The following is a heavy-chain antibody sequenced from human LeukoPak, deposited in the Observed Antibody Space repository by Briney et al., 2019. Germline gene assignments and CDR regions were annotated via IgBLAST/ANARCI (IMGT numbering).Heavy chain of an antibody. CDR1: GFTFSSYS. J-gene: IGHJ6*02. V-gene: IGHV3-21*01. D-gene: IGHD2-2*01. Sequence: GGSLRLSCAASGFTFSSYSMNWVRQAPGKGLEWVSSISSSSSYIYYADSVKGRFTISRDNAKNSLYLQMNSLRAEDTAVYYCARYCSSTSCPHYYYYGMDVWGQGTTVTVSS. CDR2: ISSSSSYI. CDR3: ARYCSSTSCPHYYYYGMDV.